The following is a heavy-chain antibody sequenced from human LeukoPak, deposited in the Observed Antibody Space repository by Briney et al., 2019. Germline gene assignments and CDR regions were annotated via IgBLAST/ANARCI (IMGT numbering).Heavy chain of an antibody. CDR2: ISTNGGST. J-gene: IGHJ4*02. CDR3: AREYCSGGSCYSGFDY. V-gene: IGHV3-64*01. Sequence: SGGSLRLSCAASGFTFTKYAIKWVRQAPGKGLEYVSSISTNGGSTYYANSVKGRFTISRDNSKNTLYLQMNSLRAEDTAVYYCAREYCSGGSCYSGFDYWGQGTLVTVSS. CDR1: GFTFTKYA. D-gene: IGHD2-15*01.